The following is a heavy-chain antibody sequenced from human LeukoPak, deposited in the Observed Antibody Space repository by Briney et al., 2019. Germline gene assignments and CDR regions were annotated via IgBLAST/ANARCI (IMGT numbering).Heavy chain of an antibody. J-gene: IGHJ4*02. CDR2: IYTTGST. Sequence: PSETLSLTCTVPGGSLKNYYWSWIRQPAGKGLEWIGRIYTTGSTNYNPSLQSRVTMSVDTSNNQFSLKVNSVTAADTAVYYCARDRPYSASASLFDFWGQGTLVTVSS. CDR3: ARDRPYSASASLFDF. V-gene: IGHV4-4*07. CDR1: GGSLKNYY. D-gene: IGHD1-26*01.